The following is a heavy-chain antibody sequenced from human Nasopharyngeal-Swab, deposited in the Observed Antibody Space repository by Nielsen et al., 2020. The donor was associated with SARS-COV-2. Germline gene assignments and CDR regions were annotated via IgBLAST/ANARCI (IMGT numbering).Heavy chain of an antibody. CDR3: ARVAQLRFRVDP. CDR1: GYTFTNYA. CDR2: INAGNGNT. Sequence: ASVKVSCKASGYTFTNYAMHWVRQAPGQRLEWMGWINAGNGNTKYSQKFRGRIILTRDTSASTAYMELSSLRSEDTAVYYCARVAQLRFRVDPWGQGTLVTVSS. V-gene: IGHV1-3*01. J-gene: IGHJ5*02. D-gene: IGHD3-3*01.